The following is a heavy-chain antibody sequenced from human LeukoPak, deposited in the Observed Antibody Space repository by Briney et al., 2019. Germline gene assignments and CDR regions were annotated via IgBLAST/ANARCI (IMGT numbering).Heavy chain of an antibody. V-gene: IGHV1-18*01. CDR1: GYTFTSYG. Sequence: EASVKVSCKASGYTFTSYGISWVRQAPGQGLEWMGWISAYNGNTNYAQKLQGRVTMTTDTSTSTAYMELRSLRSDDTAVYYCARGMVRGVISPFVWRDWGQGTLVTVSS. CDR3: ARGMVRGVISPFVWRD. D-gene: IGHD3-10*01. CDR2: ISAYNGNT. J-gene: IGHJ4*02.